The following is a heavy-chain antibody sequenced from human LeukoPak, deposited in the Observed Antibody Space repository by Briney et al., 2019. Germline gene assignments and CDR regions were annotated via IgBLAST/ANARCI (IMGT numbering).Heavy chain of an antibody. J-gene: IGHJ4*02. CDR2: IYYSGST. CDR1: GFTFSSSW. Sequence: GSLRLSCAASGFTFSSSWMSWVRQPPGKGLEWIGSIYYSGSTYYNPSLKSRVTISVDTSKNQFSLKLSSVTAADTAVYYCARGGRYFDWLLSFDYWGQGTLVTVST. V-gene: IGHV4-39*01. D-gene: IGHD3-9*01. CDR3: ARGGRYFDWLLSFDY.